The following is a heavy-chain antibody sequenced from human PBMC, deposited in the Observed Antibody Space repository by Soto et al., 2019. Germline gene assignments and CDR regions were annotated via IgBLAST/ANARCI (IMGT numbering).Heavy chain of an antibody. CDR1: GGSFSGYY. Sequence: SETLSLTCAVYGGSFSGYYWSWIRQPPGKGLEWIGEINHSGSTNYNPSLKSRVTISVDTSKNQFSLKLSSVTAADTAVYYCARGLYYYGSGSYSPHWFDPWGQGTLVTVSS. V-gene: IGHV4-34*01. J-gene: IGHJ5*02. CDR2: INHSGST. D-gene: IGHD3-10*01. CDR3: ARGLYYYGSGSYSPHWFDP.